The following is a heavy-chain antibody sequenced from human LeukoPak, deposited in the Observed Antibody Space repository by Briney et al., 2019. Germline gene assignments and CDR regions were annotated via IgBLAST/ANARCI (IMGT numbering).Heavy chain of an antibody. CDR2: ISGGGGGT. CDR3: AKISTPIPAAGAMDN. D-gene: IGHD6-13*01. V-gene: IGHV3-23*01. CDR1: GFTFSSYA. Sequence: PGGSLRLSCAASGFTFSSYAMSWVRQAPGQGLEWVSSISGGGGGTYYANSVKGRFTISRDNSKSTLYLQMNGLRAEDMAVYYCAKISTPIPAAGAMDNWGQGTLVTVSS. J-gene: IGHJ4*02.